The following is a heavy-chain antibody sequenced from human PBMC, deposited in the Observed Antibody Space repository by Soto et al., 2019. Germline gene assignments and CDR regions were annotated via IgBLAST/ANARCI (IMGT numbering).Heavy chain of an antibody. CDR1: GFTFSSYA. CDR2: ISGSGGST. D-gene: IGHD4-17*01. J-gene: IGHJ4*02. CDR3: AKGDNDYGDDFDY. Sequence: EVQLLESGGGLVQPGGSLRLSCAASGFTFSSYAMSWVRQAPGKGLEWVSAISGSGGSTYYADSVKGRYTISRDNAKNPLYVQKNGLRAEDTAVYYWAKGDNDYGDDFDYGGQGTLVTVAS. V-gene: IGHV3-23*01.